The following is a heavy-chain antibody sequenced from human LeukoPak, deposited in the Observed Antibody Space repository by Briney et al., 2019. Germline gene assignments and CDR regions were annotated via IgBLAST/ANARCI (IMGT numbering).Heavy chain of an antibody. D-gene: IGHD2-2*01. V-gene: IGHV3-30*04. CDR2: ISYDGSNE. Sequence: PGGSLRLSCAASGLTFSSYALYWVRQAPGKGLEWVAVISYDGSNEYYADSVKGRATISRDNSENTLYLQMNSLRAEDTAVYYCARGLGYCGSTSCYGDYYYGMDVWGQGTTVTVSS. J-gene: IGHJ6*02. CDR3: ARGLGYCGSTSCYGDYYYGMDV. CDR1: GLTFSSYA.